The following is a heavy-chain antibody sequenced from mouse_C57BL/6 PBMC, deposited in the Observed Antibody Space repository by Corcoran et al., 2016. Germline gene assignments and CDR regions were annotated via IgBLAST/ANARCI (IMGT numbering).Heavy chain of an antibody. CDR1: GYTFTDYY. Sequence: EVQLQQSGPELVKPGASVKISCKASGYTFTDYYMNWVKQSHGKSLEWIGDINPNNGGTSYNQKIKGKATLTVDKSSRTAYMELRSLTSEESAVYYCARNYWYFDVWGTGTTVTVSS. J-gene: IGHJ1*03. CDR2: INPNNGGT. V-gene: IGHV1-26*01. CDR3: ARNYWYFDV.